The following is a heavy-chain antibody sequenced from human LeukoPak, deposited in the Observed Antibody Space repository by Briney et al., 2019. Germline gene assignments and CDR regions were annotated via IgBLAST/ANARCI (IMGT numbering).Heavy chain of an antibody. J-gene: IGHJ3*02. CDR3: ARDPNGDYIGAFDM. CDR2: IRGGGTSE. D-gene: IGHD4-17*01. V-gene: IGHV3-23*01. Sequence: PGXXPXWVSAIRGGGTSEFYADSVKGRFRISRDNSKDTLFLQMNSLRAEDTAVYYCARDPNGDYIGAFDMXXPGXM.